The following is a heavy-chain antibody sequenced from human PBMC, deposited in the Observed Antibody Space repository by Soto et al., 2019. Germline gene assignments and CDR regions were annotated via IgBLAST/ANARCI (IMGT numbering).Heavy chain of an antibody. Sequence: QLQLQESGPGLVKPSETLSLTCTVSSAPVSSTTYTWGWIRQPPGKGLEWVASGYYGGRSYYNPNLNSRLTISVDTSKNQFSRKMTSVTAADTTVYYCARLNRYCGRGSRHCHYAMDVWGQGTTVTVSS. CDR3: ARLNRYCGRGSRHCHYAMDV. V-gene: IGHV4-39*01. J-gene: IGHJ6*02. CDR2: GYYGGRS. D-gene: IGHD2-15*01. CDR1: SAPVSSTTYT.